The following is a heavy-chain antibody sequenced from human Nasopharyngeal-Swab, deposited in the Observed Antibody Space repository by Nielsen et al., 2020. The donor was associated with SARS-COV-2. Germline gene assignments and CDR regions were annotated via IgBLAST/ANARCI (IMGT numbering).Heavy chain of an antibody. CDR1: GVSFSGYY. V-gene: IGHV4-34*01. CDR2: INHSGST. CDR3: ARGLYSGSHEYFDL. J-gene: IGHJ2*01. Sequence: SETLSLTCAVYGVSFSGYYWSWIRQPPGKGLEWIGEINHSGSTNYNPSLKSRVTISVDTSKNQFSLKLSSVTAADTAVYYCARGLYSGSHEYFDLWGRGTLVTVSS. D-gene: IGHD1-26*01.